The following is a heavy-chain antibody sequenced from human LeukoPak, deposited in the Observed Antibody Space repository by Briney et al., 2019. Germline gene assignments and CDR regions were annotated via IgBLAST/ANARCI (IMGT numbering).Heavy chain of an antibody. V-gene: IGHV4-39*07. CDR1: GGSISISGYY. J-gene: IGHJ5*02. Sequence: SETLSLTCTVSGGSISISGYYWAWIRQPPGKGPEWIGSIFYTGTTYYNPSLKSRVTMSVDTSKSQFSLNLMSVTAADTAVYYCTRDTGTTGEVKFDPWGQGTLVTVSS. CDR2: IFYTGTT. D-gene: IGHD4-17*01. CDR3: TRDTGTTGEVKFDP.